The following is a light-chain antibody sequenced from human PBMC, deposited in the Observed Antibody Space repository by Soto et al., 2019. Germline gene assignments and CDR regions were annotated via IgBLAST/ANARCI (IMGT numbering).Light chain of an antibody. V-gene: IGKV3-11*01. J-gene: IGKJ5*01. CDR1: ESVSTN. CDR2: DAS. CDR3: QQRSNWPPT. Sequence: EIEMTQSPSTLSLAPGERVTLSCRASESVSTNLAWYQQKAGQAPRLLIYDASNRATGIPARFSGSGSGTDFTLTISSLEPEDFAVYYCQQRSNWPPTFGQGTRLEIK.